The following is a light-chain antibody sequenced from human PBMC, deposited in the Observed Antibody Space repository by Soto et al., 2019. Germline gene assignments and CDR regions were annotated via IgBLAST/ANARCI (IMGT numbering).Light chain of an antibody. CDR1: QNINTY. CDR2: DAS. V-gene: IGKV1-33*01. J-gene: IGKJ4*01. Sequence: DIQMTQSPSSLSASVGDRVTMTCQASQNINTYLNWYQQRSGQAPKPLIYDASILEPGVPSRFSGSGAGTESTFTIDSLQPEDIATYYCQQYDDPALTFGGGTKVE. CDR3: QQYDDPALT.